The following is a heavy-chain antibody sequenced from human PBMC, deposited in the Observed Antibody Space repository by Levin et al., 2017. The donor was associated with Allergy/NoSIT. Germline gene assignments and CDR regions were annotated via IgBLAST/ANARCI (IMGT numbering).Heavy chain of an antibody. J-gene: IGHJ4*02. CDR3: AKDAYTFWSGSLDS. D-gene: IGHD3-3*01. V-gene: IGHV3-23*01. Sequence: PGGSLRLSCAASGFTFRSYAMTWVRQAPGKGLEWVSAISGSDGTTYYADSVKGRFTISRDISRSTLYLQMNSLRVDDTAEYYCAKDAYTFWSGSLDSWGQGTLVTVSS. CDR2: ISGSDGTT. CDR1: GFTFRSYA.